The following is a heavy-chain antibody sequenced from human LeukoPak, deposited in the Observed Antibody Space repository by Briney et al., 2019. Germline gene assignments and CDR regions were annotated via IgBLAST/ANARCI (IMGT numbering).Heavy chain of an antibody. CDR1: GFTFSSYG. CDR2: ISYDGRNK. Sequence: PGRSLRLSCAASGFTFSSYGMHWVRQAPGKGLEWVAVISYDGRNKYYADSVKGRFTISRDNSKNTLYLQMNSLRAEDTAVYYCARGAVAADYWYFDLWGRGTLVTVSS. CDR3: ARGAVAADYWYFDL. J-gene: IGHJ2*01. V-gene: IGHV3-30*03. D-gene: IGHD6-19*01.